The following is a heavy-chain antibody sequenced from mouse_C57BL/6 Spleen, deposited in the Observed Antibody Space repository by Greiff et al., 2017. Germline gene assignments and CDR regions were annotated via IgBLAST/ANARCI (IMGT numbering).Heavy chain of an antibody. CDR3: AKLRNYAMDY. D-gene: IGHD1-1*01. V-gene: IGHV3-6*01. CDR1: GYSITSGYY. Sequence: DVKLLESGPGLVKPSQSLSLTCSVTGYSITSGYYWNWIRQFPGNKLEWMGYISYDGSNNYNPSLKNRISITRDTSKNQFFLKLNSVTTEDTATYYCAKLRNYAMDYWGQGTSVTVSS. J-gene: IGHJ4*01. CDR2: ISYDGSN.